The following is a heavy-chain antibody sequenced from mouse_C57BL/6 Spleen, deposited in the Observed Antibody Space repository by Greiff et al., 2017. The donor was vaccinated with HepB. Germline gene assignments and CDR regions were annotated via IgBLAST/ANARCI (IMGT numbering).Heavy chain of an antibody. Sequence: VQLQQSGAELVRPGASVKLSCTASGFNIKDYYMHWVKQRPEQGLEWIGRIDPEDGDTEYAPKFQGEATMTADTYSNTAYLQLSSLTSEVTAVYYCTTDYYGSSYFVYLGQGTTLTVSS. D-gene: IGHD1-1*01. V-gene: IGHV14-1*01. CDR2: IDPEDGDT. J-gene: IGHJ2*01. CDR3: TTDYYGSSYFVY. CDR1: GFNIKDYY.